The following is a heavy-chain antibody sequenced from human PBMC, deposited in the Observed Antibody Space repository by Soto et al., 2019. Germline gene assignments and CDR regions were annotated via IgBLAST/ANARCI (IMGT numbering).Heavy chain of an antibody. CDR2: ISGSGGST. CDR1: GFTFSSYA. CDR3: AKDLWKYFDWNLDY. V-gene: IGHV3-23*01. Sequence: EVQLLESGGGLVQPGGSLRLSCAASGFTFSSYAMSWVRQAPGTGLEWVSAISGSGGSTYYADSVKGRFTISRDNSKNTLYLQMNSLRAEDTAVYYCAKDLWKYFDWNLDYWGQGTLVTVSS. D-gene: IGHD3-9*01. J-gene: IGHJ4*02.